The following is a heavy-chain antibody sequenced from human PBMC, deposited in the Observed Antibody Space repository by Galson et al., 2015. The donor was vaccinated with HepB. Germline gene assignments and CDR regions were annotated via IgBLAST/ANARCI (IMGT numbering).Heavy chain of an antibody. CDR1: GGSISSYY. Sequence: ETLSLTCTVSGGSISSYYWSWIRQPAGKGLEWIGRIYTSGSTNYNPSLKSRVTMSVDTSKNQFSLKLSSVTAADTAVYYCARDDYDSSDYQGPFDYWGQGTLVTVSS. CDR2: IYTSGST. V-gene: IGHV4-4*07. CDR3: ARDDYDSSDYQGPFDY. D-gene: IGHD3-22*01. J-gene: IGHJ4*02.